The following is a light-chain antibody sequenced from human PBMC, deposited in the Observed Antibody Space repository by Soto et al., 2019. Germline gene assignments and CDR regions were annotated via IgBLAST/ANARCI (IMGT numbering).Light chain of an antibody. Sequence: DIQMTQSPSTLSASVGDRVTITCRASQSISNWLAGYQQKPGKAPNLLIYDASSLESGVPSRFSGSGSGTEFTLTISSLQPDDVATYDCQQYNSYPLTVGGGTKVEIK. J-gene: IGKJ4*01. CDR1: QSISNW. CDR3: QQYNSYPLT. CDR2: DAS. V-gene: IGKV1-5*01.